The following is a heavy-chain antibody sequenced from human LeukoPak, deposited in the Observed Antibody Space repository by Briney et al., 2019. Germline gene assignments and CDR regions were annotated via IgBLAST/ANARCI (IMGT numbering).Heavy chain of an antibody. CDR1: GFTFSTYW. J-gene: IGHJ4*02. CDR2: INTDGSTT. V-gene: IGHV3-74*01. CDR3: ARGAPADY. D-gene: IGHD2-2*01. Sequence: GGSLRLSCAASGFTFSTYWMHWVRQAPGKGLVWVSRINTDGSTTTYADSVKGRFTISRDNAKNTLYLQMNSLRAGDTAVYFCARGAPADYWGQGTLVTVSS.